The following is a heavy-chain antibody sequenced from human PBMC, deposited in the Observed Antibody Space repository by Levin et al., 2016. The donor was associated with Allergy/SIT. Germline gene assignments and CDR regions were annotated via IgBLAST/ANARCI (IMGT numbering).Heavy chain of an antibody. CDR1: GYTFTDYY. V-gene: IGHV1-2*02. D-gene: IGHD6-19*01. CDR3: ARYGAFGSGRFYMDV. Sequence: ASVKVSCKASGYTFTDYYIHWVRQAPGQGLEWMGWINPKSGGTNYAQKFQGRVTMTRDTSISTAYMELSSLRSEDTAVYYCARYGAFGSGRFYMDVWGKGTTVTVSS. J-gene: IGHJ6*03. CDR2: INPKSGGT.